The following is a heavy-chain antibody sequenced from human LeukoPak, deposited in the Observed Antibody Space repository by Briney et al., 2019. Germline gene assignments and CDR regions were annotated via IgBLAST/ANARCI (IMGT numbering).Heavy chain of an antibody. CDR3: ANNWNDVPDHFDY. CDR1: GFTFSSYA. J-gene: IGHJ4*02. D-gene: IGHD1-1*01. V-gene: IGHV3-30-3*01. Sequence: GGSLRLSCAASGFTFSSYAMHWVRQAPGKGLEWVAVISYDGSNKYYADSVKGRFTISRDNSKNTLYLQMNSPRAEDTAVYYCANNWNDVPDHFDYWGQGTLVTVSS. CDR2: ISYDGSNK.